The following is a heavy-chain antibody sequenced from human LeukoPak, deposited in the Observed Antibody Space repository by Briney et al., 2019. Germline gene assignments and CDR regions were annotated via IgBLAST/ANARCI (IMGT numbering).Heavy chain of an antibody. CDR3: ARDFQYNWNYEYYYYGMDV. Sequence: ASVKVSCKASGYTFTSYGISWVRQAPGQGLEWMGWISAYNGNTNYAQKLQGRVTMTTDTSTSTAYMELRSLRSDDTAVYHCARDFQYNWNYEYYYYGMDVWGQGTTVTVSS. D-gene: IGHD1-7*01. CDR2: ISAYNGNT. V-gene: IGHV1-18*01. CDR1: GYTFTSYG. J-gene: IGHJ6*02.